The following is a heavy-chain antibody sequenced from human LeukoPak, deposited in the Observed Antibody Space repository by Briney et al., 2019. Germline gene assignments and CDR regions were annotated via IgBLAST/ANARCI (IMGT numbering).Heavy chain of an antibody. CDR3: ARGTVVVSYGMDV. CDR2: IYHSGST. V-gene: IGHV4-30-2*01. Sequence: PSETLSLTCAVSGGSISSGGYSWSWIRQPPGKGLEWIGYIYHSGSTYYNPSLKSRVTISVDRSENQFSLKLSSVTAADTAVYYCARGTVVVSYGMDVWGQGTTVTVSS. J-gene: IGHJ6*02. CDR1: GGSISSGGYS. D-gene: IGHD2-2*01.